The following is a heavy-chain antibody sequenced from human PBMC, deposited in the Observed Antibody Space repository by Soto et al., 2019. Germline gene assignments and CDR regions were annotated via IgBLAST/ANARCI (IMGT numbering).Heavy chain of an antibody. J-gene: IGHJ4*02. CDR1: GDSISSGDYY. D-gene: IGHD5-18*01. CDR2: IYYSGST. CDR3: ARIPDSYGLTFDY. Sequence: SETLSLTCTVSGDSISSGDYYWSWIRQPPGKGLEWIGYIYYSGSTYYNPSLKSRVTISVDTSKNQFSLKLSSVTAADTAVYYCARIPDSYGLTFDYWGQGTLVTVSS. V-gene: IGHV4-30-4*01.